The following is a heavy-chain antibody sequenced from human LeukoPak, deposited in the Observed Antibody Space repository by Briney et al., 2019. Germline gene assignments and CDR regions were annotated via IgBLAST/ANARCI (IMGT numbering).Heavy chain of an antibody. V-gene: IGHV3-30*03. CDR1: GFTFSSYG. D-gene: IGHD3-22*01. CDR3: ARASDSSGYYTLDY. J-gene: IGHJ4*02. CDR2: ISYDGSNK. Sequence: GGSLRLSCAASGFTFSSYGMHWVRQAPGKGPEWVAVISYDGSNKYYADSVKGRFTISRDNSKNTLYLQMNSLRAEDTAVYYCARASDSSGYYTLDYWGQGTLVTVSS.